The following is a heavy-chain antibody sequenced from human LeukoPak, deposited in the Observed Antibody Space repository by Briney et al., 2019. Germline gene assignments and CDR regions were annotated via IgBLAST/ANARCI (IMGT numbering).Heavy chain of an antibody. CDR1: GGSISSYY. V-gene: IGHV4-59*01. CDR2: IYYSGST. CDR3: ARNPWCSGGSCYSGWFDP. J-gene: IGHJ5*02. D-gene: IGHD2-15*01. Sequence: PSETLSLTCTVSGGSISSYYWSWIRQPPGKGLEWIGYIYYSGSTNYNPSLKSRVTISVDTSKNQFSLKLSSVTAADTPVYYCARNPWCSGGSCYSGWFDPWGQGTLVTVSS.